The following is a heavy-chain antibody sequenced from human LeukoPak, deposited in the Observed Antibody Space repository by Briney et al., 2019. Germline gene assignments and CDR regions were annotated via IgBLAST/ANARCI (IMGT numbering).Heavy chain of an antibody. V-gene: IGHV3-74*01. CDR1: GFTFDDYA. J-gene: IGHJ3*02. CDR3: ARDGGSDAFDI. CDR2: INSDGSST. Sequence: GGSLRLSCAASGFTFDDYAMHWVRQAPGKGLVWVSRINSDGSSTSHADSVKGRFTISRDNAKNTLYLQMNSLRAEDTAVYYCARDGGSDAFDIWGQGTMVTVSS.